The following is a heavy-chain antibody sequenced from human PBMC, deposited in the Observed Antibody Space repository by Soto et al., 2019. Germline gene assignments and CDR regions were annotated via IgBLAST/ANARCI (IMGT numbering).Heavy chain of an antibody. J-gene: IGHJ4*02. V-gene: IGHV3-23*01. D-gene: IGHD6-6*01. CDR2: ISGSGGST. CDR3: AKDRLASGQLVRGHYFDY. CDR1: GFTFSSYA. Sequence: GGSLRLSCAASGFTFSSYAMSWVRQAPGKGLEWVSAISGSGGSTYYADSVKGRFTISRDNSKNTLYLQMNSLRAEDTAVYYCAKDRLASGQLVRGHYFDYWGQGTLVTVSS.